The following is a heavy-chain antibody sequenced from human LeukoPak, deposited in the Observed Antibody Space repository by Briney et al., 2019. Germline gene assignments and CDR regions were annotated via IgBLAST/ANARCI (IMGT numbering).Heavy chain of an antibody. D-gene: IGHD2-21*02. Sequence: SETLSLTCTVSGYSISSGYYWGWIRQPPGKGLEWIGSIYHSGSTYYNPSLKSRLTISIDTSKSQFSLKLTSVTAADTAVYYCARDPIAYCGADCYSDWGQGTLVTVSS. J-gene: IGHJ4*02. CDR1: GYSISSGYY. V-gene: IGHV4-38-2*02. CDR2: IYHSGST. CDR3: ARDPIAYCGADCYSD.